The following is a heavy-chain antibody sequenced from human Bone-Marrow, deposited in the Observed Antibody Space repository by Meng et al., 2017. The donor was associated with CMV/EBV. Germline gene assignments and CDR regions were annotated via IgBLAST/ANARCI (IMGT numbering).Heavy chain of an antibody. CDR2: IKQDGSEK. J-gene: IGHJ6*02. CDR1: GFTFSSYW. CDR3: ARGSSGYDYYYYYGMDV. V-gene: IGHV3-7*01. Sequence: GGSLRLSCAASGFTFSSYWMSWVRQAPGKGLEWVANIKQDGSEKYYVDSVKGRFTISRDNAKNSLYLQMNSLRAEDTAVYYCARGSSGYDYYYYYGMDVCGQGTTVTVSS. D-gene: IGHD5-12*01.